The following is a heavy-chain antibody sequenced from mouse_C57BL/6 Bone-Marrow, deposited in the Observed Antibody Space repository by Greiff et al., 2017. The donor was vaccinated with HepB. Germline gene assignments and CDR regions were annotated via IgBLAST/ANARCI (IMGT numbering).Heavy chain of an antibody. CDR3: AGGSSYFYWYFDV. CDR2: IYPGSGNT. V-gene: IGHV1-76*01. CDR1: GYTFTDYY. D-gene: IGHD1-1*01. J-gene: IGHJ1*03. Sequence: LQESGAELVRPGASVKLSCKASGYTFTDYYINWVKQRPGQGLEWIARIYPGSGNTYYNEKFKGKATLTAEKSSSTAYMQLSSLTSEDSAVYFCAGGSSYFYWYFDVWGTGTTVTVSS.